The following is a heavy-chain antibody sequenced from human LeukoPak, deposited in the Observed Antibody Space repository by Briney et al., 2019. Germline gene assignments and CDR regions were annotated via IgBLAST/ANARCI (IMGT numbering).Heavy chain of an antibody. Sequence: SETLSLTCTVSGGSISSSSYHWGWIRQPPGKGLEWIGSIYYSGSTNYNPSLKSRVTISVDTSKNQFSLKLSSVTAADTAVYYCARDTTRYGMDVWGQGTTVTVSS. CDR2: IYYSGST. D-gene: IGHD1-1*01. V-gene: IGHV4-39*07. J-gene: IGHJ6*02. CDR3: ARDTTRYGMDV. CDR1: GGSISSSSYH.